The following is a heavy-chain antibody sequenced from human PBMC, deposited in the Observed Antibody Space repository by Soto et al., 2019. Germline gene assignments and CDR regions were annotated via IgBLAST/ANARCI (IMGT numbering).Heavy chain of an antibody. CDR1: GYSFTDYH. CDR2: INPKSGGT. J-gene: IGHJ6*02. D-gene: IGHD2-8*01. CDR3: ARGDSTDCSNGVCSFFYNHDMDV. Sequence: ASVKVSCKASGYSFTDYHIHWVRQAPGQGLEWLGRINPKSGGTSTAQKFQGWVTMTTDTSISTASMELTRLTSDDTAIYYCARGDSTDCSNGVCSFFYNHDMDVWGQGTAVTVSS. V-gene: IGHV1-2*04.